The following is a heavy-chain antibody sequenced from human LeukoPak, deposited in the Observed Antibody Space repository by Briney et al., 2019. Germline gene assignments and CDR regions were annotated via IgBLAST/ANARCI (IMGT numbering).Heavy chain of an antibody. CDR2: ISYDGSNK. D-gene: IGHD5-12*01. CDR3: ARDRRGIYGGYVGYYFDY. Sequence: GGSLRLSCAASGFTFSSYAMHWVRQAPGKGLEWVAVISYDGSNKYYADSVKGRFTISRDNSKNTLYLQMNSPRAEDTAVYYCARDRRGIYGGYVGYYFDYWGQGTLVTVSS. CDR1: GFTFSSYA. V-gene: IGHV3-30-3*01. J-gene: IGHJ4*02.